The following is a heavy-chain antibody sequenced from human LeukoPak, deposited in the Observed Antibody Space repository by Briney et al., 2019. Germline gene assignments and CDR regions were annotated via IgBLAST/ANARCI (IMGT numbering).Heavy chain of an antibody. CDR3: ARDLAYSRLDY. D-gene: IGHD5-18*01. Sequence: GGSLRLSCAASGFTFSSYWMSWVRQAPGKGLEWVANIKQDGSEKYYVDSVKGRFTISRDNAENSLYLQMNGLRVEDTAFYYCARDLAYSRLDYWGQGMLVTVSS. V-gene: IGHV3-7*01. CDR1: GFTFSSYW. J-gene: IGHJ4*02. CDR2: IKQDGSEK.